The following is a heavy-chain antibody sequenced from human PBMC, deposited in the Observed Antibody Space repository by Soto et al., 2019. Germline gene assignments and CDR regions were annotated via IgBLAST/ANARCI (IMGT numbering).Heavy chain of an antibody. D-gene: IGHD6-19*01. J-gene: IGHJ4*02. CDR2: ISGTGSNI. CDR1: GFTVTSCV. CDR3: AKGGPSSCWYQFDF. Sequence: EVQLVESGGGLVQPGGSLRLSCAASGFTVTSCVMAWVRRAPGKGLEWVSTISGTGSNIYYADSVKGRFTISRDSSKKNVYVHMNSLRVDDTVVYYCAKGGPSSCWYQFDFWGQGALVTVSS. V-gene: IGHV3-23*04.